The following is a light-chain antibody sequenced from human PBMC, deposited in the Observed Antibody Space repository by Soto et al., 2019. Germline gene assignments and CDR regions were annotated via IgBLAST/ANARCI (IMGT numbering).Light chain of an antibody. CDR1: RGINSY. CDR3: QHLNNFPLT. Sequence: DIQLTQSPSFLSASVGDRVTITCRASRGINSYLAWYQQEPGKAPKLLIYTASTLQSGVPSRFSGSGSGTEFTLTISSLQPADFGTYYCQHLNNFPLTFGGGTKVEIK. J-gene: IGKJ4*01. V-gene: IGKV1-9*01. CDR2: TAS.